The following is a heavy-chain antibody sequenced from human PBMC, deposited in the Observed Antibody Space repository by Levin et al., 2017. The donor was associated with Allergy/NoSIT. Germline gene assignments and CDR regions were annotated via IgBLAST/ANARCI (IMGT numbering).Heavy chain of an antibody. D-gene: IGHD3-16*02. CDR1: GGSISSDN. V-gene: IGHV4-59*01. CDR2: IYDTGNT. J-gene: IGHJ4*02. CDR3: ARFIWGSYRGFDY. Sequence: SQTLSLTCTVSGGSISSDNWSWIRQPPGKGLEWIGYIYDTGNTNYNPSLKSRVTLSVDTSKNQFSLKLSSVTPADTAVYYCARFIWGSYRGFDYWGQGTLVTVSS.